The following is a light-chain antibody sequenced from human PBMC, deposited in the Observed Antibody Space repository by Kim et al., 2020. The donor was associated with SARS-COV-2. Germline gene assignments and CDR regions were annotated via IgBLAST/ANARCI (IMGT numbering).Light chain of an antibody. CDR3: AAWDDSLSGWV. CDR2: RNN. J-gene: IGLJ3*02. V-gene: IGLV1-47*01. CDR1: SSNIGSNC. Sequence: GQRVTISCSGSSSNIGSNCVYWYQQLPGTAPKLLIYRNNQRPSGVPDRFSGSKSGTSASLAISGLRSEDEADYYCAAWDDSLSGWVFGGGTKLTVL.